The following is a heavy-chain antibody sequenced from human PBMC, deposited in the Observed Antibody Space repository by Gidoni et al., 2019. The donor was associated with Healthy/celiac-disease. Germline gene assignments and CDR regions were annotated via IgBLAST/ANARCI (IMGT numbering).Heavy chain of an antibody. CDR1: GYSFTSYW. V-gene: IGHV5-51*01. CDR3: ARRDDGQGWGSYLAY. CDR2: IYPGDSDT. Sequence: EVQLVQSGAEVKKPGESLKISCKGYGYSFTSYWIGWVRQMPGKGLEWMGIIYPGDSDTRYSPSFQGQVTISADKSISTAYLQWSSLKASDTAMYYCARRDDGQGWGSYLAYWGQGTLVTVSS. J-gene: IGHJ4*02. D-gene: IGHD3-16*02.